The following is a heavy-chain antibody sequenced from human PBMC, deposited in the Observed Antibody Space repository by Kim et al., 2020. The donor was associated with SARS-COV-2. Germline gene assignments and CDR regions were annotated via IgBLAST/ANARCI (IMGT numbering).Heavy chain of an antibody. Sequence: GGSLRLSCAASGFTVSSNYMSWVRQAPGKGLEWVSVIYSGGSTYYADSVKGRFTISRDNSKNTLYLQMNSLRAEDTAVYYCARRAARTYYYYYMDVWGEGTTVTVSS. CDR3: ARRAARTYYYYYMDV. V-gene: IGHV3-66*01. CDR2: IYSGGST. CDR1: GFTVSSNY. D-gene: IGHD6-6*01. J-gene: IGHJ6*03.